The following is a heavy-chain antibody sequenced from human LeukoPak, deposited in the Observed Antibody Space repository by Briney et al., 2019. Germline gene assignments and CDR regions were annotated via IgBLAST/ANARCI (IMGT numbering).Heavy chain of an antibody. CDR2: VHRSVRT. Sequence: PSETLSPTCAVSLVSTTGEYWSSVPQSQGSRLESIGEVHRSVRTNHMPSLKSPVTISIDKSKYQISLNLTSVPASDTAAYSCATEILGAPTPGANWGQGTLVTVSS. V-gene: IGHV4-34*01. CDR3: ATEILGAPTPGAN. J-gene: IGHJ4*02. D-gene: IGHD2-8*02. CDR1: LVSTTGEY.